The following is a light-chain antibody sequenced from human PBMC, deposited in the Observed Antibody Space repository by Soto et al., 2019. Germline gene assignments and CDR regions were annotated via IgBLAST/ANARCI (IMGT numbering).Light chain of an antibody. CDR3: QVWDSSSDRDVV. CDR2: YDS. Sequence: SYELTQPPSVSVAPGKTARITCGGNNIGSKSVHWYQQKPGQAPVLVIYYDSDRPSGIPERFSGSTSGNTATLTISRVEAGDEADYYCQVWDSSSDRDVVFGGGTKVTVL. J-gene: IGLJ2*01. V-gene: IGLV3-21*04. CDR1: NIGSKS.